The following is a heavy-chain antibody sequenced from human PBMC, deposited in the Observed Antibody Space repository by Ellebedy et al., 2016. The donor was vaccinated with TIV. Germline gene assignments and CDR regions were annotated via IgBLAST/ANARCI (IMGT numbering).Heavy chain of an antibody. CDR2: IDPSDSYT. CDR1: GYSFTSYW. CDR3: ARHKGGSNDAFDI. D-gene: IGHD3-16*01. J-gene: IGHJ3*02. V-gene: IGHV5-10-1*01. Sequence: GESLKISCKGSGYSFTSYWISWVRQMPGKGLEWMGRIDPSDSYTNYSPSFQGHVTISADKSISTAYLQWSSLKASDTAMHYCARHKGGSNDAFDIWGQGTMVTVSS.